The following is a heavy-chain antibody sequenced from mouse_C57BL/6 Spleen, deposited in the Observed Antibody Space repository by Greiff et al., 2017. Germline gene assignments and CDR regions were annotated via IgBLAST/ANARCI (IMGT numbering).Heavy chain of an antibody. J-gene: IGHJ1*03. V-gene: IGHV14-4*01. CDR2: IDPENGDT. D-gene: IGHD2-4*01. Sequence: EVQLVESGAELVRPGASVKLSCTASGFNIKDDYMHWVKQRPEQGLEWIGWIDPENGDTEYASKFQGKATITADTSSNTAYLQLSSLTSEDTAVYYCTTGVITNFDVWGTGTTVTVSS. CDR3: TTGVITNFDV. CDR1: GFNIKDDY.